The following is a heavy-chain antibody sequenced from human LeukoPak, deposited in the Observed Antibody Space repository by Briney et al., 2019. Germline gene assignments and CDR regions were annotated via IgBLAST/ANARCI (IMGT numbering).Heavy chain of an antibody. V-gene: IGHV1-69*13. CDR3: ASWHDAFDI. J-gene: IGHJ3*02. CDR1: GGTFSSYA. Sequence: GASVKVSCKASGGTFSSYAISWVRQAPGQGLEWMGGIIPIFGTANYAQKFQGRVTITADESTSTVYMELSSLRSEDTAVHYCASWHDAFDIWGQGTMVTVSS. CDR2: IIPIFGTA.